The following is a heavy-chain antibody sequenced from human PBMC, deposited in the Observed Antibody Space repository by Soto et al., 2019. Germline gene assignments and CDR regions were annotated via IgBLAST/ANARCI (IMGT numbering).Heavy chain of an antibody. D-gene: IGHD1-1*01. CDR2: ISSSGG. V-gene: IGHV3-23*01. CDR1: GFTFSSRA. J-gene: IGHJ5*02. CDR3: AQLTAS. Sequence: EVQLLESGGGMVQPGGSLRLSCAASGFTFSSRAMSWVRQAPGKGLEWVSTISSSGGYYTDSVKGRFTISRDNTRNTLYLQMPNLRVADTAMYFCAQLTASWGQGALVAVSS.